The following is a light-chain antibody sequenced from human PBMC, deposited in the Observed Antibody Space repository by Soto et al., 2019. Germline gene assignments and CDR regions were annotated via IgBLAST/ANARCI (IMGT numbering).Light chain of an antibody. CDR1: QSVSSY. J-gene: IGKJ1*01. CDR2: DAS. Sequence: EIVLTQSPATLSLSPGERATLSCRASQSVSSYLFWYQQKPGQAPRLLIYDASNRATGIPARFSGSGSGTDFTLTINSLEPEDFAVYYCQQRSNWPRTFGQGTKVEIK. V-gene: IGKV3-11*01. CDR3: QQRSNWPRT.